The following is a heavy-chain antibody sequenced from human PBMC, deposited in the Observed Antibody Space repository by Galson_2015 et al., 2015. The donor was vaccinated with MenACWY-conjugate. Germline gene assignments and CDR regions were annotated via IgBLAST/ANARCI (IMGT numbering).Heavy chain of an antibody. V-gene: IGHV1-69*13. CDR3: GSPSIAVAGTRNPYYNYAMDV. J-gene: IGHJ6*02. CDR1: GGTFNNYA. Sequence: SVKVSCKASGGTFNNYAFTWVRQAPGQGLEWMGGIIPLFDAADYAQKFQGRVTITADESTSTVYMELTSLRFEDAAVYYCGSPSIAVAGTRNPYYNYAMDVWGQGTTVTVSS. CDR2: IIPLFDAA. D-gene: IGHD6-19*01.